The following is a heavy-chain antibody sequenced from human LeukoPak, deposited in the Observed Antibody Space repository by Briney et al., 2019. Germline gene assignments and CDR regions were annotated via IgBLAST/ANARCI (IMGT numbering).Heavy chain of an antibody. Sequence: GGSLRLSCAASGFTFNSYSMNWFRQAPGKGLEWVSSISSSSRFIYYADSVKGRFTISRDNAKNSLYLQMTSLRAADTAVYYCARGFSHGVLDYWGQGTLVTVSS. D-gene: IGHD1-1*01. CDR2: ISSSSRFI. CDR1: GFTFNSYS. CDR3: ARGFSHGVLDY. J-gene: IGHJ4*02. V-gene: IGHV3-21*01.